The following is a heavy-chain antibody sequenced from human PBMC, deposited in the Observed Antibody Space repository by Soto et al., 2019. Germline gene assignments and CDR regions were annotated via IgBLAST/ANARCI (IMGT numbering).Heavy chain of an antibody. Sequence: GGSLRLSCAASGFTFSSYSMNWVRQAPGKGLEWVSSISSSSSYIYYADSVKGRFTISRDNAKNSLYLQMNSLRAEDTAVYYCARGITIFGVVIAGMDVWGQGTTVTVSS. CDR1: GFTFSSYS. V-gene: IGHV3-21*01. D-gene: IGHD3-3*01. CDR3: ARGITIFGVVIAGMDV. CDR2: ISSSSSYI. J-gene: IGHJ6*02.